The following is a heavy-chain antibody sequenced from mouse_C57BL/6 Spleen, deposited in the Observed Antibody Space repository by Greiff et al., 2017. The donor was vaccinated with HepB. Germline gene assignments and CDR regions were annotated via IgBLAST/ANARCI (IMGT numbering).Heavy chain of an antibody. CDR1: GYTFTSYW. J-gene: IGHJ3*01. CDR2: INPSNGGT. CDR3: ARSTMVTTAWFAY. D-gene: IGHD2-2*01. V-gene: IGHV1-53*01. Sequence: VQLQQPGTELVKPGASVKLSCKASGYTFTSYWMHWVKQRPGQGLEWIGKINPSNGGTNYNEKFKSKATLTVDKSSSTAYMQLSSLTSEDSAVYYCARSTMVTTAWFAYWGQGTLVTVSA.